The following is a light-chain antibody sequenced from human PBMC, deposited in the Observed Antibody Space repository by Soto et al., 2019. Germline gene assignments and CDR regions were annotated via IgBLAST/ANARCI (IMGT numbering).Light chain of an antibody. CDR1: QSVSSNH. CDR3: QQYGSSTYT. J-gene: IGKJ2*01. V-gene: IGKV3-20*01. Sequence: EIVLTQSPGSLSLSPRERATLSCRASQSVSSNHLAWYQQKPGQPPRLLIYGASRRASGIPDRFNGSGSGTDFTLTISRLEPEDFAVYYCQQYGSSTYTFGQGTKVEIK. CDR2: GAS.